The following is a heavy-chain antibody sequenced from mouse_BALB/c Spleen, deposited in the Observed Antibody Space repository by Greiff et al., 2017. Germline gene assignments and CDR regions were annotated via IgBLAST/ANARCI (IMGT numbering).Heavy chain of an antibody. CDR3: TSPYYYGSSLPWFAY. Sequence: QVQLQQSGAELVRPGASVTLSCKASGYTFTDYEMHWVKQTPVHGLEWIGAIDPETGGTAYNQKFKGKATLTADKSSSTAYMELRSLTSEDSAVYYCTSPYYYGSSLPWFAYWGQGTLVTVSA. J-gene: IGHJ3*01. CDR2: IDPETGGT. D-gene: IGHD1-1*01. V-gene: IGHV1-15*01. CDR1: GYTFTDYE.